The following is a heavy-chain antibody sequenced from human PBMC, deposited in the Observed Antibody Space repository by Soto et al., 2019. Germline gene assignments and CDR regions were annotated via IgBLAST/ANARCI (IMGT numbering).Heavy chain of an antibody. CDR3: ARQHTYYYDSSGYSDY. Sequence: EVQLVESGGGLVQPGGSLRLSCAASGFTFSSYEMNWVRQAPGKGLEWVSYISSSGSTIYYADSVKGRFTISRDNAKNSLYLQMNSLRAEDTAVYYCARQHTYYYDSSGYSDYWGQGTLVTVSS. D-gene: IGHD3-22*01. CDR1: GFTFSSYE. V-gene: IGHV3-48*03. CDR2: ISSSGSTI. J-gene: IGHJ4*02.